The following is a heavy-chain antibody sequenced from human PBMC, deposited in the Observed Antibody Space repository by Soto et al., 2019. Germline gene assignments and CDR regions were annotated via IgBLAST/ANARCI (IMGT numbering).Heavy chain of an antibody. Sequence: GASVKVSCKASGYTFTSYAMHWVRQAPGQRLEWMGWINAGNGNTKYSQKFQGRVTITRDTSASTAYMELSSLRSEDTAVYYCARDVTVTTTLFDYWGQGTLVTVSS. V-gene: IGHV1-3*01. CDR2: INAGNGNT. CDR3: ARDVTVTTTLFDY. D-gene: IGHD4-17*01. J-gene: IGHJ4*02. CDR1: GYTFTSYA.